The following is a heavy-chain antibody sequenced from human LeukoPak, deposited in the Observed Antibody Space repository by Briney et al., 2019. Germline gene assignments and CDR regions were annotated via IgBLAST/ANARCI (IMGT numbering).Heavy chain of an antibody. Sequence: ASVKVSCKASGYTFTGYYIHWVRQAPGQGLEWMGRINPNNGGTNYAQKFQDRVTMTRDTSISTAYMELSRLRSDDTAVYYCARDLSGWYGDFDYWGQGTLVTVSS. D-gene: IGHD6-19*01. CDR3: ARDLSGWYGDFDY. CDR2: INPNNGGT. CDR1: GYTFTGYY. J-gene: IGHJ4*02. V-gene: IGHV1-2*06.